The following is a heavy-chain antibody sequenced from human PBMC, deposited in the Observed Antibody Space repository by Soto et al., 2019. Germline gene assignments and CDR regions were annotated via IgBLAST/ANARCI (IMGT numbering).Heavy chain of an antibody. CDR3: AKGRDIVVVVAVDY. D-gene: IGHD2-15*01. CDR1: GFTFSSYA. CDR2: ISGSGGST. Sequence: GGSLRLSCAASGFTFSSYAMSWVRQAPGKGLEWVSAISGSGGSTYYADSVKGRFTISRDNSKNTLYLQMNSLRAEDTAVYYCAKGRDIVVVVAVDYWGQGTLVTVSS. V-gene: IGHV3-23*01. J-gene: IGHJ4*02.